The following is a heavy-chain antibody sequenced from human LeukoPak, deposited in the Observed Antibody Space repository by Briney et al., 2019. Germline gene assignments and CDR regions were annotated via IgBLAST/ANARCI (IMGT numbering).Heavy chain of an antibody. D-gene: IGHD5-12*01. CDR2: ISYDETRK. J-gene: IGHJ6*03. Sequence: PGRSQRLSCIASGFAFGNYGMHWVRQAPGKGLEWVAVISYDETRKYYVDSVKGRFTISRDNSKNTVYLQMNSLRPEDTAVYYCAKGDGGSETYFYMDVWGKGTAVTVSS. V-gene: IGHV3-30*18. CDR1: GFAFGNYG. CDR3: AKGDGGSETYFYMDV.